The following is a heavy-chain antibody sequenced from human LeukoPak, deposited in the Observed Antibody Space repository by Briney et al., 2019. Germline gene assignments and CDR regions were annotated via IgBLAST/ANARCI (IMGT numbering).Heavy chain of an antibody. V-gene: IGHV3-7*01. CDR2: IKQDGSEQ. Sequence: GGSLRLSCAASGFTFSSYWMSWVRQAPGKGLEWVANIKQDGSEQYYVDSVKGRFTISRDSAKNSLYLQMNSLRAEDTAVYYCAKDPQYYYDSSSCYFDYWGQGTLVTVSS. D-gene: IGHD3-22*01. CDR3: AKDPQYYYDSSSCYFDY. J-gene: IGHJ4*02. CDR1: GFTFSSYW.